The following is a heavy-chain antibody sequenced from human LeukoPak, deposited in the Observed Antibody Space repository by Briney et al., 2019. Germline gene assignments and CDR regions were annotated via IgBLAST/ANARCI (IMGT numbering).Heavy chain of an antibody. CDR3: ARESSDYYDSSVGAFDI. CDR1: GYTFTSYS. J-gene: IGHJ3*02. V-gene: IGHV1-46*01. Sequence: ASVKVSCKASGYTFTSYSVHWVRQAPGQGLEWMGIINPGGGITSYAQKFQGRVTMTRDTSTSTVYMELSSLRSEDRALYYCARESSDYYDSSVGAFDIWGQGTMVTVSS. CDR2: INPGGGIT. D-gene: IGHD3-22*01.